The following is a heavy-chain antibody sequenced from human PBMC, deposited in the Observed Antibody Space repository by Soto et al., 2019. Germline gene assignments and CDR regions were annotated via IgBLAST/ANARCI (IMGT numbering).Heavy chain of an antibody. J-gene: IGHJ4*02. CDR1: GYSFTSFY. D-gene: IGHD2-21*01. CDR3: ARAIPHFDY. V-gene: IGHV1-46*01. CDR2: INPNGGST. Sequence: QVQLVQSGAEVKEPGASVKISCKPSGYSFTSFYIHWVRQAPGQGLEWMGTINPNGGSTTYAQKFQGRVTMTRDTSTSTLYMDLSGLRSEDTAVYCCARAIPHFDYWGQGTLVTVSS.